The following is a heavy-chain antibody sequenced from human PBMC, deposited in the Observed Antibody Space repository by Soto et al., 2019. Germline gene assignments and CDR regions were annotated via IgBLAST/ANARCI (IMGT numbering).Heavy chain of an antibody. V-gene: IGHV4-59*01. D-gene: IGHD2-15*01. CDR2: IYYSGST. J-gene: IGHJ4*02. CDR3: AHSPAYCSGPGCAYFDY. Sequence: SETLSLTCIFSGGSISGYHWSWIRQPPGKGLEWIGYIYYSGSTNYNPSLKTRLTITKDTSKNQVVLTLTNMDPVDTATYYCAHSPAYCSGPGCAYFDYWGLGTLVTVSS. CDR1: GGSISGYH.